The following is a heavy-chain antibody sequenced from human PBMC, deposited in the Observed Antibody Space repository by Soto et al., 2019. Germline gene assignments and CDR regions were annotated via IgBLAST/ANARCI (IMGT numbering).Heavy chain of an antibody. V-gene: IGHV1-69*13. Sequence: SVKVSCKASGATFRRYAISWVPQAPGQGLEWMGGNIPIFGTANYAQKFQGRVTITADESTSTAYMELSSLRSEDTAVYYCARGVPAQRGYFDYWGQGTLVTVSS. CDR2: NIPIFGTA. CDR1: GATFRRYA. J-gene: IGHJ4*02. CDR3: ARGVPAQRGYFDY.